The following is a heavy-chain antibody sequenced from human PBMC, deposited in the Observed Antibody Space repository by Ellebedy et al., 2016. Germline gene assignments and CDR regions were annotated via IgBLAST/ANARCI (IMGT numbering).Heavy chain of an antibody. Sequence: GESLKISXAASGFSFNYYWMSWVRQAPGKGLEWVANIKEDGSEKYYVDSVKGRFTISRDNAKNSLYLQMSNLGAEGTALYFCARAGGSATFDIWGQGTMVTVSS. CDR3: ARAGGSATFDI. CDR1: GFSFNYYW. CDR2: IKEDGSEK. V-gene: IGHV3-7*01. J-gene: IGHJ3*02. D-gene: IGHD1-26*01.